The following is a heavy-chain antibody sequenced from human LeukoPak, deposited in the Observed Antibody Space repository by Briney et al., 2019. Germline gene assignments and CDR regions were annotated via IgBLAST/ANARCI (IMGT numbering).Heavy chain of an antibody. J-gene: IGHJ5*02. CDR1: GGSISSGDYY. CDR3: ARDHWSYCWFDP. Sequence: PSETLSLTCTVSGGSISSGDYYWSWIRQPPGKGLEWIGYIYYSGSTYYNPSLKSRVTISVDTSKNQFSLKLSSVTGADTAVYYCARDHWSYCWFDPWGQGTLVTVSS. V-gene: IGHV4-30-4*08. CDR2: IYYSGST. D-gene: IGHD1-26*01.